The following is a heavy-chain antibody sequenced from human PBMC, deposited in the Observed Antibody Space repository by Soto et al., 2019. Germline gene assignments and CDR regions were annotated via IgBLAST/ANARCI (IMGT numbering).Heavy chain of an antibody. CDR1: GFAFSGYE. CDR3: AREVVVFGVIIPTPMDV. Sequence: PGGSLRLSCAASGFAFSGYEMNWFRQAPGKGLEWVSYISGSGSTIYYADSVKGRFTISRDNAKDSLYLQMNSLRAEDTAVYYCAREVVVFGVIIPTPMDVWGQGTTVTVSS. V-gene: IGHV3-48*03. CDR2: ISGSGSTI. J-gene: IGHJ6*02. D-gene: IGHD3-22*01.